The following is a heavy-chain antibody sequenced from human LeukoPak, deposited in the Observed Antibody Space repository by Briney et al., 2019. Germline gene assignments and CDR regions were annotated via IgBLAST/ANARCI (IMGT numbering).Heavy chain of an antibody. CDR2: ISAYNGNR. CDR1: GSTFSSYF. V-gene: IGHV1-18*04. CDR3: ARTNGGYEYN. J-gene: IGHJ4*02. Sequence: ASVKVSCKASGSTFSSYFMHWVRQAPGQGLEWMGWISAYNGNRDYAQKLQGRVTMGTDTSTSTAYMELRSLRSDDTAFYYCARTNGGYEYNWGLGTLVTVSS. D-gene: IGHD5-12*01.